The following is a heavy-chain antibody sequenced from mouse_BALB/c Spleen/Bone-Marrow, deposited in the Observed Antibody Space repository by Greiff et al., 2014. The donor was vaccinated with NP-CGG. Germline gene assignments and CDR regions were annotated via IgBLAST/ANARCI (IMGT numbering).Heavy chain of an antibody. V-gene: IGHV1-5*01. CDR3: TTLARNNFDY. D-gene: IGHD3-1*01. Sequence: VKLKQSGTVLARPGAAVKMSCKASGYTFSNYWMHWIKQRPGQGLEWIGTIHPGNSDTTYNQKFKGKAKLTAVASTSTAYMELSSLTNEDSAVYYCTTLARNNFDYWGQGTTLTVSS. CDR1: GYTFSNYW. CDR2: IHPGNSDT. J-gene: IGHJ2*01.